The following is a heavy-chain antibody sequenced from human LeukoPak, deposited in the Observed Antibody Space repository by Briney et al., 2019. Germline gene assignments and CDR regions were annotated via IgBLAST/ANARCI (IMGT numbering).Heavy chain of an antibody. V-gene: IGHV3-15*07. CDR2: IKRETDGGTI. D-gene: IGHD3-22*01. Sequence: GGSLRLSCLASGFTFSNTWMNWVRQAPGKGLEWLGRIKRETDGGTIDYAAPVKGRFTISRDDSRNTLYLQMDSLKIEDTAVYYCTTDRYYDNSELQFQHWGQGTLVTVSS. J-gene: IGHJ1*01. CDR3: TTDRYYDNSELQFQH. CDR1: GFTFSNTW.